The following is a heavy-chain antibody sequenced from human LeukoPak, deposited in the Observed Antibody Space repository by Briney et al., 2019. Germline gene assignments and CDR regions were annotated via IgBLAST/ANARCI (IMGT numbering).Heavy chain of an antibody. J-gene: IGHJ4*02. Sequence: PSETLSLTCTVSGGSISSYYWSWIRQPPGNGLEWIGYIYYSGSTNYNPSLKSRVTISVDTSKNQFSLKLSSVTAADTAVYYCARDQPLPDYWGQGTLVTVSS. V-gene: IGHV4-59*01. CDR3: ARDQPLPDY. CDR2: IYYSGST. CDR1: GGSISSYY.